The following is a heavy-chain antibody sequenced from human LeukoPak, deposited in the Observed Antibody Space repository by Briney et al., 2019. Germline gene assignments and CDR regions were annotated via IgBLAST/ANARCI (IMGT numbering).Heavy chain of an antibody. CDR1: GFTFSNYG. D-gene: IGHD1-26*01. Sequence: PGGSLRLSCAASGFTFSNYGMHWVRQAPGKGLEWVAFIRYDGSNKYYADSVKGRFTISRDNSKNTLYLQMNSLRAEDTAVYYCAKGSWSHWAFDIWGQGTMVTVSS. CDR3: AKGSWSHWAFDI. V-gene: IGHV3-30*02. J-gene: IGHJ3*02. CDR2: IRYDGSNK.